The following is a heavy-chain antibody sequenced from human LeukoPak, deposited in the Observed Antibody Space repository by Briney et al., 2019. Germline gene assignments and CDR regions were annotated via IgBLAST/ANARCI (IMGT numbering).Heavy chain of an antibody. Sequence: ASVKVSCKVSGYTLTELSMHWVRQAPGKGLEWMGGFDPEDGETIYAQKFQGRVTMTEDTSTDTAYMELSSLRSEDTAVYHCATGRAITMVRGVIITSYYFDYWGQGTLVTVSS. CDR2: FDPEDGET. CDR3: ATGRAITMVRGVIITSYYFDY. D-gene: IGHD3-10*01. J-gene: IGHJ4*02. V-gene: IGHV1-24*01. CDR1: GYTLTELS.